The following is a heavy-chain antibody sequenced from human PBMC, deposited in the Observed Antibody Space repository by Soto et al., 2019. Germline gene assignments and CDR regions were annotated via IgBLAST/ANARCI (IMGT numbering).Heavy chain of an antibody. CDR1: GGSFSRYA. J-gene: IGHJ4*02. Sequence: QVQLVQSGAEVRKPGSSVKVSCKASGGSFSRYAITWVRQAPGQGLEWMGGIIPIFGTTNYAQKFKGRVTITADESTSTAYMELSSLRSEDTAVYYCASRAASGIGYFDSWGQGTLVTVSS. CDR2: IIPIFGTT. D-gene: IGHD6-13*01. V-gene: IGHV1-69*01. CDR3: ASRAASGIGYFDS.